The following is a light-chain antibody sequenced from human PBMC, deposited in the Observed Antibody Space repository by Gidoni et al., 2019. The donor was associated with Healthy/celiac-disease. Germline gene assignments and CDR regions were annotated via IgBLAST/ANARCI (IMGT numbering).Light chain of an antibody. J-gene: IGKJ2*01. CDR1: PSVSSN. CDR3: QQYNNWPRT. Sequence: EIVMTQSPATPSVSPGERATLSCRASPSVSSNLAWYQHKPGQAPRLLNYGASTRATGIPARCSGSGSGTEFTLTISSLQSEDFAVYYCQQYNNWPRTFGQXTKLEIK. CDR2: GAS. V-gene: IGKV3-15*01.